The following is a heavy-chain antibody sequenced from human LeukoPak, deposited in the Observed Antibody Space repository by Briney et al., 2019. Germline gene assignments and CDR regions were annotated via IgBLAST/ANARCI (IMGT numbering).Heavy chain of an antibody. D-gene: IGHD2-2*02. V-gene: IGHV1-69*04. J-gene: IGHJ5*02. CDR1: GGTFSSYA. CDR2: IIPILGIA. Sequence: APVKVSCKASGGTFSSYAISWVRQAPGQGLEWMGRIIPILGIANYAQKFQGRVTITADKSTSTAYMELSSLRSEDTAVYYCATGPPDIVVVPAAIRDNWFDPWGQGTLVTVSS. CDR3: ATGPPDIVVVPAAIRDNWFDP.